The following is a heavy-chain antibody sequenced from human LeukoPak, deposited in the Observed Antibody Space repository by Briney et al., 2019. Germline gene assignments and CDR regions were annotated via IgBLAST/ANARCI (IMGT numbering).Heavy chain of an antibody. D-gene: IGHD3-10*01. CDR1: GFSFSTYG. V-gene: IGHV3-74*01. CDR3: ARGSAGALDI. J-gene: IGHJ3*02. Sequence: PGGSLRLSCAASGFSFSTYGMLWVRQAPGKGLVWVSRINSDGSSTSYADSVKGRFTISRDNAKNTLYLQMNSLRAEDTAVYYCARGSAGALDIWGQGTMVTVSS. CDR2: INSDGSST.